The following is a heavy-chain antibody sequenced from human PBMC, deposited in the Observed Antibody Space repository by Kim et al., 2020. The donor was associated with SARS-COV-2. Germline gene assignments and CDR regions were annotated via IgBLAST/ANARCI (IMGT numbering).Heavy chain of an antibody. Sequence: DVSKQYYASSVKGRFPISRDNSKTTLYLQRNSRRAEDTAVYYCARPRGFDYWGQGTLVTVSS. D-gene: IGHD3-10*01. V-gene: IGHV3-33*01. CDR2: DVSKQ. J-gene: IGHJ4*02. CDR3: ARPRGFDY.